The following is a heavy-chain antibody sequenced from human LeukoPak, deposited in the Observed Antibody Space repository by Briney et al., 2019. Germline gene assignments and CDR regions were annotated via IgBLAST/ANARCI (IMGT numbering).Heavy chain of an antibody. CDR1: GFTFSSYS. V-gene: IGHV3-21*01. Sequence: PGGSLRLSCAASGFTFSSYSMNWVRQAPGKGLEWVSSISSSSSYIYYADSVKGRFTISRDNAKNSLYLQMNSLRAEDTAVYYCARDRLLWFGELLPNCFDYWGQGTLVTVSS. CDR2: ISSSSSYI. D-gene: IGHD3-10*01. CDR3: ARDRLLWFGELLPNCFDY. J-gene: IGHJ4*02.